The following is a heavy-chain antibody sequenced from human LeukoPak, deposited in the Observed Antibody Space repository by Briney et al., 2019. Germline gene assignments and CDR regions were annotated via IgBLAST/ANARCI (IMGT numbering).Heavy chain of an antibody. CDR3: ARRPYYYGSGSSEIDY. V-gene: IGHV1-18*01. J-gene: IGHJ4*02. Sequence: ASVKVSCKASGGTFSSYGISWVRQAPGQGLEWMGWISAYNGNTNYAQKLQGRVTMTTDTSTSTAYMELRSLRSDDTAVYYCARRPYYYGSGSSEIDYWGQGTLVTVSS. CDR1: GGTFSSYG. D-gene: IGHD3-10*01. CDR2: ISAYNGNT.